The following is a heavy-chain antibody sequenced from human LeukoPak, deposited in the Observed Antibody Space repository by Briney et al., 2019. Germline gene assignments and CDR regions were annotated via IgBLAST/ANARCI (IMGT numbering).Heavy chain of an antibody. J-gene: IGHJ4*02. CDR2: INDSGST. Sequence: SETLSLTCAVYGGSFSPYYWSWIRQSPGKGLEWIAEINDSGSTNYNPSLKSRVTISVDTSKKQFTLKVHSLTAADTAVYYCASLLSIYGDLDYWGQGTLVTVSS. V-gene: IGHV4-34*01. CDR3: ASLLSIYGDLDY. D-gene: IGHD4-17*01. CDR1: GGSFSPYY.